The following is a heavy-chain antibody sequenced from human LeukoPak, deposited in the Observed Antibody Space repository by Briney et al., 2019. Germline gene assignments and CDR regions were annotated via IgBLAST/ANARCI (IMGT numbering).Heavy chain of an antibody. V-gene: IGHV1-2*02. CDR3: ARVGYSYGYSDY. Sequence: ASVKVSCKASGYTFTSYGISWVRQAPGQGLEWMGWINPNSGGTNYAQKFQGRVTMTRDTSISTAYMELSRLRSDDTAVYYCARVGYSYGYSDYWGQGTLVTVSS. J-gene: IGHJ4*02. CDR1: GYTFTSYG. D-gene: IGHD5-18*01. CDR2: INPNSGGT.